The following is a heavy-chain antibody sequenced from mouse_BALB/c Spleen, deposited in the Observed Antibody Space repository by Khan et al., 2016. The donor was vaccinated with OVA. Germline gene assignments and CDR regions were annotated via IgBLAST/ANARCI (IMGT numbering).Heavy chain of an antibody. CDR3: ARENYYGRGCCAMDY. D-gene: IGHD1-1*01. V-gene: IGHV1S41*01. CDR2: IGPGSSNA. Sequence: DLVKPGASVKLSCKASGYTFTSYWINWIKQRPGQGLEWIGRIGPGSSNAYYNDMFKDKATLTVDTSSNTAYIQLSSLSSEDSAVYYCARENYYGRGCCAMDYWGQGASVTVSA. J-gene: IGHJ4*01. CDR1: GYTFTSYW.